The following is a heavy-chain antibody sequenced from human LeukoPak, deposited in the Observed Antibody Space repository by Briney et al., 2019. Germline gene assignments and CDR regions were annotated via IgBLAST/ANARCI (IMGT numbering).Heavy chain of an antibody. D-gene: IGHD3-22*01. J-gene: IGHJ5*02. CDR2: MYYSGST. Sequence: SATLSLTCNVSGGSISSGDYYWSWIRQPPGKGLEWIAYMYYSGSTYYNPSLKSRVTMSADTSKNQFSLKLSSVTAADTAVYYCARPYYYDSRIDPWGQGILVTVSS. CDR1: GGSISSGDYY. CDR3: ARPYYYDSRIDP. V-gene: IGHV4-30-4*01.